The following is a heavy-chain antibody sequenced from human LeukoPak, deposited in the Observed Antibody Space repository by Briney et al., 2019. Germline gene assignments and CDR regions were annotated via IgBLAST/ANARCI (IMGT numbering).Heavy chain of an antibody. CDR2: ISTSSSYI. CDR3: ARDSGSYYELYYFDY. Sequence: GGSLRLSCAASGFTFSSSSMNWVRQAPGKGLEWVSSISTSSSYIYYADSVKGRFTISRDNAKNSLYLQMNSLRVEDTAVYYYARDSGSYYELYYFDYWGQGTLVTVSS. CDR1: GFTFSSSS. V-gene: IGHV3-21*01. J-gene: IGHJ4*02. D-gene: IGHD1-26*01.